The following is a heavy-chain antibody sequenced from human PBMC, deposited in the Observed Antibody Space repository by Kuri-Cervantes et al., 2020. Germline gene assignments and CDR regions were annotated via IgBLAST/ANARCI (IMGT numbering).Heavy chain of an antibody. CDR3: AVLVVRGVIIPFDY. D-gene: IGHD3-10*01. CDR2: IIPILGIA. Sequence: SVKVSCKASGGTFSSYAISWVRQAPGQGLEWMGRIIPILGIANYAQKFQGRVTITADKSTSTAYMELSSLRSEDTAVYYCAVLVVRGVIIPFDYWGQGTLVTVSS. J-gene: IGHJ4*02. CDR1: GGTFSSYA. V-gene: IGHV1-69*04.